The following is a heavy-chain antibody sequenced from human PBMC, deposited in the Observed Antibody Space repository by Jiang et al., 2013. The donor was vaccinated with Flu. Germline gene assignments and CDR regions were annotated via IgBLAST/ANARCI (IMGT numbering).Heavy chain of an antibody. CDR2: VYYTGST. V-gene: IGHV4-39*01. CDR3: AGHGGDDYVVWFGP. CDR1: GDSMSTNGIY. D-gene: IGHD4-17*01. J-gene: IGHJ5*02. Sequence: SLTCSVSGDSMSTNGIYWAWIRQPPGRGLEWIGSVYYTGSTYYNPSLKSRVTMSVDTSKNQLSLKLKSVTAADTAVYYCAGHGGDDYVVWFGPWGPGTLVTVSS.